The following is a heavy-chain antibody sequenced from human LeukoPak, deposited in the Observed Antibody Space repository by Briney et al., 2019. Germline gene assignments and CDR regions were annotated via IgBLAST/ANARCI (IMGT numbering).Heavy chain of an antibody. Sequence: GGSLRLSCAASGFTFSSYAMSWVRQAPGKGLEWVSAISGSGGSTYYADSVKGRFTISRDNSKNTLYLQTNSLRAEDTAVYYCAKGARMVRGVIGPTYYYYGMDVWGKGTTVTVSS. D-gene: IGHD3-10*01. J-gene: IGHJ6*04. CDR1: GFTFSSYA. CDR2: ISGSGGST. CDR3: AKGARMVRGVIGPTYYYYGMDV. V-gene: IGHV3-23*01.